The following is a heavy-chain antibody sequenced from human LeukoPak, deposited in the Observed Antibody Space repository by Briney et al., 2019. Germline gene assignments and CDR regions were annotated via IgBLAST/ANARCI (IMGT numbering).Heavy chain of an antibody. CDR3: ARALWAAAGSDY. J-gene: IGHJ4*02. CDR2: IKQDGSEK. V-gene: IGHV3-7*01. Sequence: GGSLRLSCAASGFTFSSYWMSWVRQAPGKGLEWVANIKQDGSEKYYVDPVKGRFTTSRDNTKNSLYLQMNSLRAEDTAVYYCARALWAAAGSDYWGQGTLVTVSS. CDR1: GFTFSSYW. D-gene: IGHD6-13*01.